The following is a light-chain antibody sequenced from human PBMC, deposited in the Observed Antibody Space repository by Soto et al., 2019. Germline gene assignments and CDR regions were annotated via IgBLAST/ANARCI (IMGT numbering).Light chain of an antibody. CDR2: KAS. Sequence: DIQTAESASTLSAAVGNRVAITCRASQSISFWLAWYQQKPGKAPNLLIYKASSLESGVPSRFSGSGSGTEFTLTISSLQPDDLATPYSQQYHSYSAEFGQGTKVDIK. CDR3: QQYHSYSAE. J-gene: IGKJ1*01. CDR1: QSISFW. V-gene: IGKV1-5*03.